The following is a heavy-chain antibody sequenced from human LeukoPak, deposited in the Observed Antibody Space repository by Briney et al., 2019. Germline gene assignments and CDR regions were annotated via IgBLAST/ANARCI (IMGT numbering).Heavy chain of an antibody. Sequence: SETLSLTCAVSGYSISSGYYWGWIRQPPGKGLEWIGSIYQSESTYYNPSLKSRVTISVDTSKNQFSLKLSSVTAADTAVYYCGRLPPLIVVVPAANGYNWFDPWGQGTLVTVSS. CDR2: IYQSEST. CDR3: GRLPPLIVVVPAANGYNWFDP. V-gene: IGHV4-38-2*01. CDR1: GYSISSGYY. J-gene: IGHJ5*02. D-gene: IGHD2-2*01.